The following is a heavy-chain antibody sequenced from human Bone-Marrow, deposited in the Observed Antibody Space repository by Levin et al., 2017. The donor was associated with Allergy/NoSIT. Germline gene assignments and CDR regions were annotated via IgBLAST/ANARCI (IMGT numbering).Heavy chain of an antibody. CDR3: ARDGYCSGGSCYSGYWFDP. CDR2: ISYDGSNK. V-gene: IGHV3-30*04. CDR1: GFTFSSYA. D-gene: IGHD2-15*01. J-gene: IGHJ5*02. Sequence: GESLKISCAASGFTFSSYAMHWVRQAPGKGLEWVAVISYDGSNKYYADSVKGRFTISRDNSKNTLYLQMNSLRAEDTAVYYCARDGYCSGGSCYSGYWFDPWGQGTLVTVSS.